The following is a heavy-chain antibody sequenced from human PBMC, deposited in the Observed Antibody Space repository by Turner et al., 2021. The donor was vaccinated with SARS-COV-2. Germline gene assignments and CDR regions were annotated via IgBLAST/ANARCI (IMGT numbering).Heavy chain of an antibody. CDR3: AKDSSEEPLDY. J-gene: IGHJ4*02. V-gene: IGHV1-69*01. Sequence: QVQLVQSGSEVKKPGSSVKVSCKASGGTFSNYAITWVRQAPGQGLGWMGGIIPIFGTANYAQKFQGRVTITADESTSTAYMELSSLRSEDTAVYYCAKDSSEEPLDYWGQGTLVTVSS. D-gene: IGHD1-26*01. CDR1: GGTFSNYA. CDR2: IIPIFGTA.